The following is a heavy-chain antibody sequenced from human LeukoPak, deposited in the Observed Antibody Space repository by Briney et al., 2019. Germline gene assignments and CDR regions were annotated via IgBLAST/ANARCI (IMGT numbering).Heavy chain of an antibody. D-gene: IGHD3-10*01. Sequence: GGSLRLSCAASGYTFSSYWMHWVRQAPGKGLVWVSRINTDGSSTSYADSVKGRFTISRDNAKNTLYLQMNSLRAEDTAVYYCARDPLGILWFGELPGDWGQGTLVTVSS. CDR3: ARDPLGILWFGELPGD. CDR1: GYTFSSYW. J-gene: IGHJ4*02. V-gene: IGHV3-74*01. CDR2: INTDGSST.